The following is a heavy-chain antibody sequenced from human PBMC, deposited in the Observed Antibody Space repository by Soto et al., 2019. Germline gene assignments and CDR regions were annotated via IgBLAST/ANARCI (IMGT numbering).Heavy chain of an antibody. J-gene: IGHJ4*02. CDR1: GGTFSSYT. CDR3: ARDLPLYDGDYLGRFDY. V-gene: IGHV1-69*08. Sequence: QVQLVQSGAEVKKPGSSVKVSCKASGGTFSSYTISWVRQAPGQGLEWMGRIIPILGIANYAQKFQGRVTSTADKATSTAYMELSSLRSEDTAVYYCARDLPLYDGDYLGRFDYWGQGTLVTVSS. CDR2: IIPILGIA. D-gene: IGHD4-17*01.